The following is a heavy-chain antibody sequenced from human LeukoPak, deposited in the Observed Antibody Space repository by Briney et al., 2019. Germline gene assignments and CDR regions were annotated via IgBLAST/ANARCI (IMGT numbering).Heavy chain of an antibody. D-gene: IGHD4-11*01. CDR2: IDANNGDT. J-gene: IGHJ4*02. Sequence: ASVKVSCKASGYTFRGNYIHWLRRAPGQGLEWMGWIDANNGDTKSAQKFRGRVTMSRDTSISTAYMDLSSLSPDDAAVYYCARDPSSVTLYFFDYWGQGTLVTVSS. CDR1: GYTFRGNY. V-gene: IGHV1-2*02. CDR3: ARDPSSVTLYFFDY.